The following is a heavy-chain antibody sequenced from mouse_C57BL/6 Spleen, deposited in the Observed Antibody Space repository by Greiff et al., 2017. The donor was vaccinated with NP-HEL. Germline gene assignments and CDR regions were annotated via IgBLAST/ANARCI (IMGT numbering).Heavy chain of an antibody. CDR2: IYPGDGDT. Sequence: QVQLQQSGAELVKPGASVKISCKASGYAFSSYWMNWVKQRPGKGLEWIGQIYPGDGDTNYNGKFKGKATLTADKSSSTAYMQLSSLTSEDSAVYFCARRVITTEYYYAMDYWGQGTSVTVSS. CDR3: ARRVITTEYYYAMDY. V-gene: IGHV1-80*01. D-gene: IGHD1-1*01. J-gene: IGHJ4*01. CDR1: GYAFSSYW.